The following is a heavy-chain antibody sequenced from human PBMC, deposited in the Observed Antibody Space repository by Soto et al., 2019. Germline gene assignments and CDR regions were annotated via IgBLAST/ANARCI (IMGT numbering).Heavy chain of an antibody. CDR3: ARVPDF. CDR2: IYHSVST. J-gene: IGHJ4*02. CDR1: GGNIGSGGYS. Sequence: TQSLTSTVSGGNIGSGGYSWGWIRQPPGKGLEWIGYIYHSVSTYYNPSLKSRVTISVDRSKNQFSLRLSSVTAADTAVYYWARVPDFWAQGTLVTVSS. V-gene: IGHV4-30-2*01.